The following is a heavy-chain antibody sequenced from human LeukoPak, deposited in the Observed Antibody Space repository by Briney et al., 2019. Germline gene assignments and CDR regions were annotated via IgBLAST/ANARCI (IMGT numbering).Heavy chain of an antibody. CDR1: GGSISSSDYF. CDR2: IYYSGST. CDR3: ARGVLPAGIQGVYNWFDP. D-gene: IGHD2-2*01. Sequence: SQTLSLTCTVSGGSISSSDYFWSWIRQPPGKGLEWIGYIYYSGSTYYSPSLKGRVTISEDTSKSQFSLRLSSVTAADTAVYYCARGVLPAGIQGVYNWFDPWGQGTLVTVSS. V-gene: IGHV4-30-4*01. J-gene: IGHJ5*02.